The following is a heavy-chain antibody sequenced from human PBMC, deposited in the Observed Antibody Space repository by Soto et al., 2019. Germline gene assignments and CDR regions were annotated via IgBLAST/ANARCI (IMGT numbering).Heavy chain of an antibody. J-gene: IGHJ6*02. CDR3: ARMGGSGWYYYYYGMDV. CDR1: GYTFTSYA. Sequence: QVQLVQSGAEVKKPGASVKVSCTASGYTFTSYAMHWVRQAPGQRLEWMGWINAGNGNTKYSQKFQGRVTITRDTSASTAYMELSSLRAEDTAVYYCARMGGSGWYYYYYGMDVWGQGTTVTVSS. V-gene: IGHV1-3*01. D-gene: IGHD6-19*01. CDR2: INAGNGNT.